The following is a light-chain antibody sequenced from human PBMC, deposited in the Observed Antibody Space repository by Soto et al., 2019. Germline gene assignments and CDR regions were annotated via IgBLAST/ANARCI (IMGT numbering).Light chain of an antibody. CDR2: GAS. Sequence: DIQMTQSPSSVPASVGDRVTITCRASQGISSWLAWYQQKPGKAPNLLIYGASSLQGGVPSRFSGSESGTDFTLTISSLQPEDSATYFCQQGDRFPFTFGPGTKVHIK. J-gene: IGKJ3*01. CDR3: QQGDRFPFT. V-gene: IGKV1-12*01. CDR1: QGISSW.